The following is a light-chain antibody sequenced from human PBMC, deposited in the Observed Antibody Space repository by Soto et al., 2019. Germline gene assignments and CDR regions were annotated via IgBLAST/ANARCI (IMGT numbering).Light chain of an antibody. J-gene: IGKJ1*01. CDR2: DAS. CDR1: HDISSA. CDR3: QQFNNYPRT. Sequence: AIQLTQPPSSLSAFVGDRVTITCRASHDISSALAWYQQKPGRAPKLLIYDASKLQSGVPSRFSGSGYGTDFTLTISSLQPEDFATYSCQQFNNYPRTFGQGTKVDIK. V-gene: IGKV1D-13*01.